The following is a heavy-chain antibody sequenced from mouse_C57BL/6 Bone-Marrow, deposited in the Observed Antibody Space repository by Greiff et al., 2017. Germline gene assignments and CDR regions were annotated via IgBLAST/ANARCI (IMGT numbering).Heavy chain of an antibody. D-gene: IGHD2-2*01. Sequence: QLQQSGAELVKPGASVKLSCKASGYTFTSYWMQWVKQRPGQGLEWIGEIDPSDSYTNYNQKFKGKATLTVDTSSSTAYMQLSSLTSEDSAVYYCARDGLRFDYWGQGTTLTVSS. CDR2: IDPSDSYT. J-gene: IGHJ2*01. V-gene: IGHV1-50*01. CDR3: ARDGLRFDY. CDR1: GYTFTSYW.